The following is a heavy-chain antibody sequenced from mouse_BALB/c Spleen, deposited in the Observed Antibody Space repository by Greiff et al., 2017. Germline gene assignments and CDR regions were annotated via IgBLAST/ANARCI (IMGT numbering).Heavy chain of an antibody. D-gene: IGHD2-14*01. CDR1: GYTFTSYW. CDR3: ARRGYDALIDY. Sequence: QVHVKQSGAELVKPGASVKLSCKASGYTFTSYWMHWVKQRPGQGLEWIGEINPSNGRTNYNEKFKSKATLTVDKSSSTAYMQLSSLTSEDSAVYYCARRGYDALIDYWGQGTTLTVSS. V-gene: IGHV1S81*02. J-gene: IGHJ2*01. CDR2: INPSNGRT.